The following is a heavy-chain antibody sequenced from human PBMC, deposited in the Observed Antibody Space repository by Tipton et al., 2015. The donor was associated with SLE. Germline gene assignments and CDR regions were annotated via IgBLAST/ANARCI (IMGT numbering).Heavy chain of an antibody. CDR3: ARHWSKGYYYGMDV. CDR1: GGSISSSSYY. J-gene: IGHJ6*02. CDR2: IYYSGST. Sequence: TLSLTCTVSGGSISSSSYYWGWIRQPPGKGLEWIGSIYYSGSTYYNPSLKSRVTISVDTSQNQFSLKLSSVTAADTAVYYCARHWSKGYYYGMDVWGQGTTVTVSS. V-gene: IGHV4-39*07.